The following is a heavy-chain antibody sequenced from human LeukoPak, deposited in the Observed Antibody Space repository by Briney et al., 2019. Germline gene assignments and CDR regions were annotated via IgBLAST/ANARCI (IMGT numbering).Heavy chain of an antibody. V-gene: IGHV3-33*08. D-gene: IGHD6-19*01. CDR1: GFTFSSYA. CDR2: IWYDGSNK. J-gene: IGHJ5*02. CDR3: ARDGYSSGWYSGSNWFDP. Sequence: GGSLRLSCAASGFTFSSYAMHWVRQAPGKGLEWVAVIWYDGSNKYYADSVKGRFTISRDNSKNTLYLQMNSLRAEDTAVYYCARDGYSSGWYSGSNWFDPWGQGTLVTVSS.